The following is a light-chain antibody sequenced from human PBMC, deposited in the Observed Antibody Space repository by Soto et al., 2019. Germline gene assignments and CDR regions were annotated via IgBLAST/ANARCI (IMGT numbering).Light chain of an antibody. CDR3: QQRSRWPRGT. Sequence: VLTQSPATLSLSPGESATLSCRASQNVGNNLAWYQQKSGQAPRLLIYAASDRATGVPPRFSGRMSGTDFTLTISSLEPEDFATYFCQQRSRWPRGTFGRGTKLE. CDR1: QNVGNN. CDR2: AAS. V-gene: IGKV3-11*01. J-gene: IGKJ2*02.